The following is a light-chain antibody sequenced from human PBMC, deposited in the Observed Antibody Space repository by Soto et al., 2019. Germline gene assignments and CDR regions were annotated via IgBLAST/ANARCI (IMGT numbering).Light chain of an antibody. V-gene: IGKV1-39*01. CDR2: GAS. J-gene: IGKJ1*01. CDR3: QHTFSVPPWT. CDR1: QNIDMY. Sequence: DIQMTQSPSSLSASVGDTVTITCRASQNIDMYINWYQQRPGKAPKVLISGASNLQSGVPSRFSGSGSGTDFTLTIHSLQPEDFATYSCQHTFSVPPWTFGQGTKVEVK.